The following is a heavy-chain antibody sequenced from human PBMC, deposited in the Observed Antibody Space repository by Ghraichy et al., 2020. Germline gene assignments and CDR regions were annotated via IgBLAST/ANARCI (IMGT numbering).Heavy chain of an antibody. J-gene: IGHJ4*02. CDR2: ISWNSGSI. V-gene: IGHV3-9*01. CDR1: GFTFDDYA. Sequence: GGSLRLSCAASGFTFDDYAMHWVRQAPGKGLEWVSGISWNSGSIGYADSVKGRFTISRDNAKNSLYLQMNSLRAEDTALYYCAKDILHNWNPEVGYFDYWGQGTLVTVSS. CDR3: AKDILHNWNPEVGYFDY. D-gene: IGHD1-20*01.